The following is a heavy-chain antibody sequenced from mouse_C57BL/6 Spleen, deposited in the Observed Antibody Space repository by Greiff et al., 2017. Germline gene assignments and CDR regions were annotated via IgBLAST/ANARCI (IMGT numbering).Heavy chain of an antibody. Sequence: QVQLQQSGAELMKPGASVKLSCKATGYTFTGYWIEWVKQRPGHGLEWIGEILPGRGSTNYNEKFNGKATFTADTSSKTAYMQLSRLATEDSASYYCASPGPYYAMDYWGQGTSVTVSS. CDR1: GYTFTGYW. CDR3: ASPGPYYAMDY. CDR2: ILPGRGST. V-gene: IGHV1-9*01. J-gene: IGHJ4*01.